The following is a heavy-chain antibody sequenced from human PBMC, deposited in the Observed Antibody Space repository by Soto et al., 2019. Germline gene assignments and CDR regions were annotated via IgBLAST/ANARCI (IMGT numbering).Heavy chain of an antibody. J-gene: IGHJ4*02. D-gene: IGHD2-15*01. CDR2: FESGGSI. Sequence: PGGSLRLSCAASVFSVRTNYMRLVRQARGKGLEWVSVFESGGSIYYPDSVKGRFIISRDNAKNPLYLQMNSLRVEDTAGEECARARVTPNCFESWGEGTMV. CDR1: VFSVRTNY. V-gene: IGHV3-53*01. CDR3: ARARVTPNCFES.